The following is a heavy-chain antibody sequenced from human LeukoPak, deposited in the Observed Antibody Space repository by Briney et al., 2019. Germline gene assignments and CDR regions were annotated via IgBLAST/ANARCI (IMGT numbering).Heavy chain of an antibody. CDR2: IRYDGSNK. CDR1: GFTFSSYG. V-gene: IGHV3-30*02. CDR3: ANPTGVVAATPRRQPPGVY. D-gene: IGHD2-15*01. Sequence: PGGSLRLSCAASGFTFSSYGMHWVRQAPGKGLEWVAFIRYDGSNKYYADSVKGRFTISRDNSKNTLYLQMNSLRAEDTAVYYCANPTGVVAATPRRQPPGVYWGQGTLVTVSS. J-gene: IGHJ4*02.